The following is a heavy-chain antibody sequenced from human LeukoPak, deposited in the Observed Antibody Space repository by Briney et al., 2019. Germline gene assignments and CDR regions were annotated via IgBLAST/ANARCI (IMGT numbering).Heavy chain of an antibody. CDR1: GGSISSSSYY. CDR3: AVAYCGGNCAPDY. CDR2: IYYSGST. V-gene: IGHV4-39*01. Sequence: PSETLSLTCTVSGGSISSSSYYWGWIRRPPGKGLEWIGSIYYSGSTYYNPSLKSRVTISVDTSKNQFSLKLSSVTAADTAVYYCAVAYCGGNCAPDYWGQGTLVTVSS. J-gene: IGHJ4*02. D-gene: IGHD2-21*02.